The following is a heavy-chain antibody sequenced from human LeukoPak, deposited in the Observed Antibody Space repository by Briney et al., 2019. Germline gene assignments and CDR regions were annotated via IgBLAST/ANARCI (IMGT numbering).Heavy chain of an antibody. J-gene: IGHJ4*02. CDR1: GYTFTGYY. Sequence: ASVKVSCKASGYTFTGYYMHWVRQAPGQGLEWMGWINPNSGGTNYAQKFQGRVTMTRDTSISTAYMELSRLRSDDTAVYYCARAIVVVPAAMDWGQGTLVTVSS. CDR3: ARAIVVVPAAMD. CDR2: INPNSGGT. V-gene: IGHV1-2*02. D-gene: IGHD2-2*01.